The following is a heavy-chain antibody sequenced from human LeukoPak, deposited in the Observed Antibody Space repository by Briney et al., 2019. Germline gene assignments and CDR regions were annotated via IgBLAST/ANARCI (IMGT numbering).Heavy chain of an antibody. CDR3: AKDSGYSSSWYGLYFDP. CDR1: GFTFTSHA. J-gene: IGHJ5*02. V-gene: IGHV3-23*01. CDR2: ITSSGGST. D-gene: IGHD6-13*01. Sequence: GGSLRLSCAASGFTFTSHAMTWVRQAPGKGLEWASTITSSGGSTYYADSVKGRFTISRDNSKNTLYLQMNSLRAEDTAVYYCAKDSGYSSSWYGLYFDPWGQGTLVTVSS.